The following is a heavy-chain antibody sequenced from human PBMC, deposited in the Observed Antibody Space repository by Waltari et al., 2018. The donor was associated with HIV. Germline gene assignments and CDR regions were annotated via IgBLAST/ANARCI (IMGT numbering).Heavy chain of an antibody. V-gene: IGHV1-2*02. CDR3: ARLVVVAAGLPFDY. CDR2: INPNSGGT. Sequence: QVQLVQSGAAVKKPGASVQVPCTASGYTFTGSYMHWVRQAPGQGLEWMGWINPNSGGTNYAQKFQGRVTMTRDTSISTAYMELSRLRSDDTAVYYCARLVVVAAGLPFDYWGQGTLVTVSS. CDR1: GYTFTGSY. D-gene: IGHD2-15*01. J-gene: IGHJ4*02.